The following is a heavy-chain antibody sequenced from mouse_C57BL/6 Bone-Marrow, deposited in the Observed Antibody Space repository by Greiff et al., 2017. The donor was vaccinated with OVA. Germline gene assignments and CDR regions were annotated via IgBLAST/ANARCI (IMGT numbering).Heavy chain of an antibody. CDR3: AREGFITTVVAEDY. CDR1: GYTFTSYW. D-gene: IGHD1-1*01. V-gene: IGHV1-64*01. J-gene: IGHJ2*01. CDR2: IHPNSGST. Sequence: QVQLQQSGAELVKPGASVKLSCKASGYTFTSYWMHWVKQRPGQGLEWIGMIHPNSGSTNYNEKFKSKATLTVDKSSSTAYMQLSSLTSEDSAVYYCAREGFITTVVAEDYWGQGTTLTVSS.